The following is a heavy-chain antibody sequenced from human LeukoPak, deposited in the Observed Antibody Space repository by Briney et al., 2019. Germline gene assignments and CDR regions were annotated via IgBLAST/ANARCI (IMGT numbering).Heavy chain of an antibody. Sequence: SGPALVKPTQTLTLTCTLSGFSLSTRGMCVSWIRQPPGKALEWLARIGWDDDKYYSTSLKTRLTISKDTSKNQVVLTMTNMDPVDTATYYCARAYGSGSYYNLWGQGTLVTVSS. D-gene: IGHD3-10*01. CDR2: IGWDDDK. CDR1: GFSLSTRGMC. J-gene: IGHJ4*02. CDR3: ARAYGSGSYYNL. V-gene: IGHV2-70*11.